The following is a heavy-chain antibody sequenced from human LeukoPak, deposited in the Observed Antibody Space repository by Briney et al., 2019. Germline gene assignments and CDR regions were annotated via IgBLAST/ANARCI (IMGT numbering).Heavy chain of an antibody. CDR1: GGSISSSSYY. Sequence: SETLSLTCTVSGGSISSSSYYWGWIRQPTRKGLEWIGSIYYSGSTYYNPSLKSRVTISVDTSKNQFSLKLSSVTAADTAVYYCARVGIAVAGNHYYYYYMDVWGKGTTVTVSS. CDR2: IYYSGST. V-gene: IGHV4-39*07. CDR3: ARVGIAVAGNHYYYYYMDV. D-gene: IGHD6-19*01. J-gene: IGHJ6*03.